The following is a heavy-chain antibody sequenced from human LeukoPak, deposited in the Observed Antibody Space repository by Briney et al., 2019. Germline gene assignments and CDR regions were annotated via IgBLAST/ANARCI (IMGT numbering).Heavy chain of an antibody. J-gene: IGHJ4*02. CDR3: ARDHKRGWLQSFDY. CDR1: GGTFSSYA. D-gene: IGHD5-24*01. CDR2: IIPIFGTA. V-gene: IGHV1-69*13. Sequence: SVKVSCKASGGTFSSYAISWVRQAPGQGLEWMGGIIPIFGTANYAQRFQGRVTITADESTSTAYMELSSLRSEDTAVYYCARDHKRGWLQSFDYWGQGTLVTVSS.